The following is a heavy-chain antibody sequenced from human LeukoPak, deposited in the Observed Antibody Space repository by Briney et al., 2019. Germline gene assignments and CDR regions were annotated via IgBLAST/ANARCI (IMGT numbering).Heavy chain of an antibody. CDR2: FNRTAGKT. CDR3: ARARDPTGGELYGDY. CDR1: GYTFSNAS. V-gene: IGHV3-11*01. D-gene: IGHD1-26*01. Sequence: GASLRLSCEASGYTFSNASMHWVRQAPGKGLEWIAVFNRTAGKTYYADNVKGRFTISRDNAKTSLYLQMNSLRAEDTAVYYCARARDPTGGELYGDYWGQGTLVTVSS. J-gene: IGHJ4*02.